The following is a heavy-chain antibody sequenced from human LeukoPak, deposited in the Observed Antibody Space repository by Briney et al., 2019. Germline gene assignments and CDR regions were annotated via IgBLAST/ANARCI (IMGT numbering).Heavy chain of an antibody. CDR1: GYTFTSYD. J-gene: IGHJ4*02. V-gene: IGHV1-8*01. D-gene: IGHD6-13*01. Sequence: ASVKVSCKASGYTFTSYDINWVRQATGQGLEWMGWMNPNSGNTGYAQKFQGRVTRTRNTSISTAYKELSSLRSEDTAVYYCARRIAAAGKGNYFDYWGQGILVTVSS. CDR2: MNPNSGNT. CDR3: ARRIAAAGKGNYFDY.